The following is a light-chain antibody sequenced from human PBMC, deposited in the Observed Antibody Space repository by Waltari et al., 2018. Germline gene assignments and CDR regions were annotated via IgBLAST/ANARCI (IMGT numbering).Light chain of an antibody. CDR1: QSVSRT. CDR2: GAS. Sequence: EIVLTQSPGTLSLSPGARATISCRASQSVSRTLAWYQQKPGQAPKHLIYGASIRATGIPDRFTGSGSGTDFSLTISSLEPEDFAIYFCQHYVRLPATFGQGTKVEIK. J-gene: IGKJ1*01. V-gene: IGKV3-20*01. CDR3: QHYVRLPAT.